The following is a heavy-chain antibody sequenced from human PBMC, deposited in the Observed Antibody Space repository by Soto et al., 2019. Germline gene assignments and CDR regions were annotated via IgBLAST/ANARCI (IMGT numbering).Heavy chain of an antibody. CDR3: ARDDHIVVVPTSLGAMDV. V-gene: IGHV4-4*02. Sequence: QVQLQESGPGLVKPSETLSLTCAVYGGSISSNKWWSWVRQPPGKGLEGIGEIYHSGSTNYNPSLKRRVTISLDKSKNQFSLKLTSVTAADSAVYYCARDDHIVVVPTSLGAMDVWGQGTTVTVSS. CDR2: IYHSGST. J-gene: IGHJ6*02. CDR1: GGSISSNKW. D-gene: IGHD2-2*01.